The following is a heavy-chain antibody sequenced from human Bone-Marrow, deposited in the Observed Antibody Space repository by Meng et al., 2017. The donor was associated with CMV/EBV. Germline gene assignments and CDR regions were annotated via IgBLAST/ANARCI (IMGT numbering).Heavy chain of an antibody. D-gene: IGHD3-3*01. V-gene: IGHV4-61*01. CDR1: GGSVSSGSYY. Sequence: SETLSLTCTVSGGSVSSGSYYWGWIRQPPGKGLEWIGSIYHSGSTNYNPSLKSRVTISVDTSKNQFSLKLTSVTAADTAVYFCARDEPKTSYWRGFDSWGQGTLVTVSS. J-gene: IGHJ4*02. CDR2: IYHSGST. CDR3: ARDEPKTSYWRGFDS.